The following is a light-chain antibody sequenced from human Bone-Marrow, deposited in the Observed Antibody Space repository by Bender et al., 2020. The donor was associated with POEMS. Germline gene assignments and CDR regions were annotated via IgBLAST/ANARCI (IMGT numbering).Light chain of an antibody. J-gene: IGLJ1*01. CDR1: TNDVGDYNY. V-gene: IGLV2-14*03. Sequence: QSALTQPPSASGSPGQSVTISCTGTTNDVGDYNYVSWYQHHPGKAPKLMIYDVSHRPSGVSPRFSGSKSGNSASLTISGLQAEDEADYYCSSYTSSSTSYVFGTATKVTVL. CDR2: DVS. CDR3: SSYTSSSTSYV.